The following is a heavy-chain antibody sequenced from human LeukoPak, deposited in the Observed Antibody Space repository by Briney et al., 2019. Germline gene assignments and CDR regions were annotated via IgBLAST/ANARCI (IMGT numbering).Heavy chain of an antibody. CDR2: INHSGST. CDR3: ARFIGSGWYGNWFDP. CDR1: GGSFSGYY. V-gene: IGHV4-34*01. J-gene: IGHJ5*02. D-gene: IGHD6-19*01. Sequence: EPSETLSLTCAVYGGSFSGYYWSWIRQPPGEGMEWIGEINHSGSTNYNPSLKSRVTISVDTSKNQFSLKLSSVTAADTAVYYCARFIGSGWYGNWFDPWGQGTLVTVSS.